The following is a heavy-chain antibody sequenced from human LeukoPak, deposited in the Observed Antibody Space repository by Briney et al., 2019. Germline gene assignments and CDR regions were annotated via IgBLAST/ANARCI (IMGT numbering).Heavy chain of an antibody. CDR1: GGSISSYY. CDR2: IYYSGST. J-gene: IGHJ4*02. CDR3: ASWNDSSGYSH. D-gene: IGHD3-22*01. V-gene: IGHV4-59*01. Sequence: SETLSLTCTVSGGSISSYYWSWIRQPPGKGLEWIGYIYYSGSTNYNPSLMSRVTISVDTSKNQFSLKLSSVTAADTAVYYCASWNDSSGYSHWGQGTLVTVSS.